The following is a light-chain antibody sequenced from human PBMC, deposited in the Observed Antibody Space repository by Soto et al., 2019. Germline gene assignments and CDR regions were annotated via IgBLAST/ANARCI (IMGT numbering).Light chain of an antibody. CDR2: DNN. CDR3: VAWDNGLSEVV. CDR1: SSNIGKNL. J-gene: IGLJ2*01. Sequence: QSVLTQPPSVSAAPGQKVSISCSGSSSNIGKNLVFWYQQLPVTAPKLLIYDNNKRPSGIPDRFSGSKSGTSATLAITGLQTGDEADYFCVAWDNGLSEVVFGGGTQLTVL. V-gene: IGLV1-51*01.